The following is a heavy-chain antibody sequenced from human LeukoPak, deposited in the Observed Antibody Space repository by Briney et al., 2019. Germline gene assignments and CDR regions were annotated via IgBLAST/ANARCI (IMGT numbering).Heavy chain of an antibody. V-gene: IGHV1-2*02. Sequence: GASVKVSCKASGHSFTDYYMHWVRQAPGQGLEWMGWINPNSGDTNFAQKFQGRVTMTRDTSISTVYMELSRLRSDDTAVFYCARGYYDSSDFEYFQHWGQGTLVTVSS. J-gene: IGHJ1*01. CDR2: INPNSGDT. CDR1: GHSFTDYY. D-gene: IGHD3-22*01. CDR3: ARGYYDSSDFEYFQH.